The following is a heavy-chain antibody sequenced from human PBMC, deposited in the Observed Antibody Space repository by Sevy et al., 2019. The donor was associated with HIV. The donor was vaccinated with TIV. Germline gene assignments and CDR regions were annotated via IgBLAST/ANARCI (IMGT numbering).Heavy chain of an antibody. CDR1: GGSISSGTYY. D-gene: IGHD3-10*01. Sequence: SETLSLTCTVSGGSISSGTYYWSWIRQPAGKGLEWIGRIYTSGITNYNPSLKCRVTISLDTSKNQFSLNLSSVTAADTAVYYCARYYYGSGKYYFDYWGQGTLVTLSS. CDR3: ARYYYGSGKYYFDY. V-gene: IGHV4-61*02. CDR2: IYTSGIT. J-gene: IGHJ4*02.